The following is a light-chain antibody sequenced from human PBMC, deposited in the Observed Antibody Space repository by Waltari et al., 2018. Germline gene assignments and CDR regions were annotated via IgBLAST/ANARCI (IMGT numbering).Light chain of an antibody. CDR1: TSDLGAYNY. V-gene: IGLV2-14*03. J-gene: IGLJ2*01. CDR2: DVS. Sequence: QSALTQPASVSGSPGQSITISCTGSTSDLGAYNYVSWSQQHPGKAPKIIIFDVSSRPSGVSPSFSGSKSANTAYLIISGLQAEDEADYYCCSFTSSSTWIFGGGTKLTVL. CDR3: CSFTSSSTWI.